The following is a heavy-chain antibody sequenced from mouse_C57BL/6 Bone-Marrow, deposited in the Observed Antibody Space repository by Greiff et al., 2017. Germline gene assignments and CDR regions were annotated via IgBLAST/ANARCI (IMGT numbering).Heavy chain of an antibody. Sequence: EVQVVESGGGLVQPGGSLKLSCAASGFTFSDYGMAWVRQAPRKGPGWVAFISNLAYSIYYADTVTGRFTISRENAKNTLYLEMSSLRSEDTAMYYCARHGDDYGGFAYWGQGTLVTVSA. V-gene: IGHV5-15*01. D-gene: IGHD2-4*01. CDR3: ARHGDDYGGFAY. CDR2: ISNLAYSI. J-gene: IGHJ3*01. CDR1: GFTFSDYG.